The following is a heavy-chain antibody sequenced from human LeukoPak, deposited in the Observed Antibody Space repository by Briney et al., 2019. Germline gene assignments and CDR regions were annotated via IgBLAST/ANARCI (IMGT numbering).Heavy chain of an antibody. CDR2: INTDGSTT. V-gene: IGHV3-74*01. CDR3: ARNSGSNRPVDC. Sequence: AGSLRLSCAASGFTFSSYYMHWVRQAPGKGLVWISGINTDGSTTRYADSVKGRFTISRDNANNTLYLQMNSLGAEDTAVYYCARNSGSNRPVDCWGQGTLVAVSS. J-gene: IGHJ4*02. D-gene: IGHD1-26*01. CDR1: GFTFSSYY.